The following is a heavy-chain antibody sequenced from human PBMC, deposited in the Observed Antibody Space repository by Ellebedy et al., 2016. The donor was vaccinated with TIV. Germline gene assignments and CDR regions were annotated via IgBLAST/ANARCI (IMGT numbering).Heavy chain of an antibody. Sequence: GESLKISXKGSGYSFTTYWIAWVRQMPGKGLEWMGIIFPVDSVTRYSPSFQGQVIISADKSISTAYLQWSSLKASDTAMYYCARVRGIEFRNFGVDVWGQGTTVTVSS. J-gene: IGHJ6*02. CDR1: GYSFTTYW. CDR2: IFPVDSVT. D-gene: IGHD3-10*01. CDR3: ARVRGIEFRNFGVDV. V-gene: IGHV5-51*01.